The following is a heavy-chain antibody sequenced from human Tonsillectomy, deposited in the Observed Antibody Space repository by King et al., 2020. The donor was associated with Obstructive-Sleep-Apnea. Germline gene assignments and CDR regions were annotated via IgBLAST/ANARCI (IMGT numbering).Heavy chain of an antibody. CDR1: GGSISGDY. D-gene: IGHD3/OR15-3a*01. CDR3: ARGGWTAVDY. J-gene: IGHJ4*02. CDR2: IYYSGST. V-gene: IGHV4-59*01. Sequence: QLQESGPGLVKPSETLSLTCTVSGGSISGDYWSWIRQPPGKGLEWIGYIYYSGSTKYNPSLKSRVTISVDTSKNQFSLKLRSVTAADTAVYYCARGGWTAVDYWGQGTLVTDSS.